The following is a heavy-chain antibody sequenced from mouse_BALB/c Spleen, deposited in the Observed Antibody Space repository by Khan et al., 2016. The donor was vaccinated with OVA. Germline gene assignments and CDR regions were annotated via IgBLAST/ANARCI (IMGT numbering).Heavy chain of an antibody. CDR2: IDPYNGGT. CDR3: ARTDYYSSSYYFAY. V-gene: IGHV1S135*01. J-gene: IGHJ2*01. Sequence: VQLQQSGPELVKPGASVKVSCKASGYSFTDYNMFWVKQSHGKSLEWMGYIDPYNGGTSYNQKFKGQATLTVDKSSSTAFMHLSSLTSEASAVFYCARTDYYSSSYYFAYWGHGTPLPVSS. CDR1: GYSFTDYN. D-gene: IGHD1-1*01.